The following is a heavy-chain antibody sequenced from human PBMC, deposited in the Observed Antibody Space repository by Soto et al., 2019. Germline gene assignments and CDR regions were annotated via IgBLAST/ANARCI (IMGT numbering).Heavy chain of an antibody. Sequence: EVQLVESGGGLVQPGGSLRLSCAASGFTFSSYWMSWVRQAPGKGLEWVANIKQDGREKYYVDSVKGRFTISRDNAKNSLYLQMNSLRAEDTAVYYCARHGRSRSSSWFDYWGQGTLVTVSS. V-gene: IGHV3-7*01. CDR2: IKQDGREK. CDR3: ARHGRSRSSSWFDY. D-gene: IGHD6-13*01. CDR1: GFTFSSYW. J-gene: IGHJ4*02.